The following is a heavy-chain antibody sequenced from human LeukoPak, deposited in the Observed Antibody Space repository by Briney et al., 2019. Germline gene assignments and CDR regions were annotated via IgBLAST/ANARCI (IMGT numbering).Heavy chain of an antibody. Sequence: KPSETLSLTCTVSRGSISSSSYYWGWIRQPPGKRLEWIGSFYYIGGTYYNPSLEGRVTISADSSKNQFSLKLTSVTAADTALYYCARILTTFDSWGQETLVTVSS. CDR1: RGSISSSSYY. V-gene: IGHV4-39*01. J-gene: IGHJ4*02. D-gene: IGHD4-17*01. CDR2: FYYIGGT. CDR3: ARILTTFDS.